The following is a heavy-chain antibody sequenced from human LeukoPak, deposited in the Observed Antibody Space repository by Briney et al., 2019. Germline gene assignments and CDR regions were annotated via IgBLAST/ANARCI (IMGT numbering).Heavy chain of an antibody. CDR1: GFSVSSFG. V-gene: IGHV3-23*01. CDR3: AQRFSSGWYPY. Sequence: PGGSLRLSCAVSGFSVSSFGMSWVRQAPGKGLEWISAISLNGETTWYADSVKGRFTISRDYTKNTLYLQLTSLRAEGTAVYYWAQRFSSGWYPYWGQGSLVSVSS. D-gene: IGHD6-19*01. J-gene: IGHJ4*02. CDR2: ISLNGETT.